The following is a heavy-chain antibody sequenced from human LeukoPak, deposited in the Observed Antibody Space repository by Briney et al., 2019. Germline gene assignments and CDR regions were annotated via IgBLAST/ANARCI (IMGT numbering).Heavy chain of an antibody. CDR3: ARRGNCSSTSCSDYYYYMDV. V-gene: IGHV3-7*01. D-gene: IGHD2-2*01. Sequence: GGSLRLSCAGSGFSFSSYGMTWVRQAPGKGLEWVANIKQEGSEKYYVDSVKGRFTISRDNAKNSLYLQMNSLRAEDTAVYYCARRGNCSSTSCSDYYYYMDVWGKGTTVTVSS. CDR2: IKQEGSEK. CDR1: GFSFSSYG. J-gene: IGHJ6*03.